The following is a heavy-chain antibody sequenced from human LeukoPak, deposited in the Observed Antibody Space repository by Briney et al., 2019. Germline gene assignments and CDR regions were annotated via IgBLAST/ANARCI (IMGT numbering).Heavy chain of an antibody. CDR1: GFTFSSYA. Sequence: GGSLRLSCAASGFTFSSYAMSWVRQAPGKGLEWVSSISGSDGSTYYAGSVKGRFTISRDNSKNSLHLQMNSLRTEDTALYYCARGATTSLGYYYYHYMDVWGKGTTVTVSS. CDR3: ARGATTSLGYYYYHYMDV. V-gene: IGHV3-23*01. J-gene: IGHJ6*03. CDR2: ISGSDGST. D-gene: IGHD7-27*01.